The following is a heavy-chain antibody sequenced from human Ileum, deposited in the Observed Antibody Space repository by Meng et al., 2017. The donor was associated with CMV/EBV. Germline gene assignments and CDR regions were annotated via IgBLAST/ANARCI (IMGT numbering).Heavy chain of an antibody. CDR1: TLTDYY. V-gene: IGHV1-69-2*01. D-gene: IGHD6-13*01. CDR2: VDPEDGET. Sequence: TLTDYYMHWVQQASGKGLEWMGIVDPEDGETIYAEKFQGRVTITADTSTDTAYMELSSLRSEDTAVYYCATDWSKTAAAGYNWFDPWGQGTLVTVSS. J-gene: IGHJ5*02. CDR3: ATDWSKTAAAGYNWFDP.